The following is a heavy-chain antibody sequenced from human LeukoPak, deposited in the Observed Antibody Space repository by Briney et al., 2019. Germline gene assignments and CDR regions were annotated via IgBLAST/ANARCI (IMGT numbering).Heavy chain of an antibody. CDR1: GGSISSSSYY. D-gene: IGHD4-17*01. CDR3: ARRDYGDAVFHY. CDR2: IYYSGST. J-gene: IGHJ4*02. V-gene: IGHV4-39*01. Sequence: TSETLSLTCTVSGGSISSSSYYWGWIRQPPGKGLEWIGSIYYSGSTYYNPSLKSRVTISVDTSKNQFYLRLTSVTAADTAVYYCARRDYGDAVFHYWGQGTLVTVSS.